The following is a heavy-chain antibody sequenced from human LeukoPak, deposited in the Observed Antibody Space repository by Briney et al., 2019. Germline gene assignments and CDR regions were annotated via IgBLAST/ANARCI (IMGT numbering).Heavy chain of an antibody. J-gene: IGHJ6*04. D-gene: IGHD6-13*01. CDR3: ARLEAAGDYYYGMDV. V-gene: IGHV4-31*03. Sequence: PSQTLSLTCTVSGGSISNGGYYWTWIHQHPGKGLEWIGYIYYSGNTYYSPSLKSRLTISIDTSKNQFSLKLSSVTAADTAVYYCARLEAAGDYYYGMDVWGKGTTVTVSS. CDR1: GGSISNGGYY. CDR2: IYYSGNT.